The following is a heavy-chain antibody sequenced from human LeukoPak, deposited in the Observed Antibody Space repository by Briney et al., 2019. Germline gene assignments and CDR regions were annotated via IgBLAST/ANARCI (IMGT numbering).Heavy chain of an antibody. J-gene: IGHJ4*02. CDR2: ISGSGGST. CDR1: GFTFSSYA. D-gene: IGHD3-9*01. CDR3: AKPSSYYDILTGPAPSDY. V-gene: IGHV3-23*01. Sequence: PGGSLRLSCAASGFTFSSYAMSWVRQAPGKGLEWVSAISGSGGSTYYADSVKGRFTISRDNSKNALYLQMNSLRAEDTAVYYCAKPSSYYDILTGPAPSDYWGQGTLVTVSS.